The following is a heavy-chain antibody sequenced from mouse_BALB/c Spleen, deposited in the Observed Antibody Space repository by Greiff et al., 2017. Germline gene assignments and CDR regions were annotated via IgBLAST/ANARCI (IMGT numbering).Heavy chain of an antibody. V-gene: IGHV6-6*02. D-gene: IGHD2-2*01. Sequence: EVKLQESGGGLVQPGGSMKLSCVASGFTFSNYWMNWVRQSPEKGLEWVAEIRLKSNNYATHYAESVKGRFTISRDDSKSSVYLQMNNLRAEDTGIYYCTRWGGSLYGYDEAGYAMDYWGQGTSVTVSS. CDR2: IRLKSNNYAT. CDR1: GFTFSNYW. J-gene: IGHJ4*01. CDR3: TRWGGSLYGYDEAGYAMDY.